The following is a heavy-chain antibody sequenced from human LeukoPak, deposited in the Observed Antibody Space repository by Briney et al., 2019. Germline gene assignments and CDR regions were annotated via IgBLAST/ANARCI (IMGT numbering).Heavy chain of an antibody. CDR3: ACGGDCLDY. J-gene: IGHJ4*02. D-gene: IGHD2-21*01. CDR1: GGSFSGYY. Sequence: PPETLSLTCAVYGGSFSGYYWSWIRQPPGKGLEWIGEINHSGSTNYNPSLKSRVTISVDTSKNQFSLKLSSVTAADTAVYYCACGGDCLDYWGQGTLVTVSS. CDR2: INHSGST. V-gene: IGHV4-34*01.